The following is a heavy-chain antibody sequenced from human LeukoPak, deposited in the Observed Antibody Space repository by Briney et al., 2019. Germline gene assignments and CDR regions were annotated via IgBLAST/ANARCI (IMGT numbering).Heavy chain of an antibody. CDR3: GSGTFGVIGF. V-gene: IGHV3-30*04. CDR1: GFTFSSYA. Sequence: GGSLRLSCAASGFTFSSYAMHWVRQAPGKGLEWVAVISYDGSNKYYADSVKGRFTISRDNSKNTLYLQMNSLRAEDTAVYHSGSGTFGVIGFWGQGTLVTVSS. J-gene: IGHJ4*02. CDR2: ISYDGSNK. D-gene: IGHD3-10*01.